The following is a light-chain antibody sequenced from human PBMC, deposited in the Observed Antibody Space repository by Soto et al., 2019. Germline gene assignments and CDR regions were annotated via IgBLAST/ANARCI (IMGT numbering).Light chain of an antibody. CDR3: QQRSNWPIT. J-gene: IGKJ5*01. CDR2: RAS. V-gene: IGKV3D-20*02. Sequence: EIVLTQSAATLSVSPGGRATLSCRVSQSVRGHLAWYQQEPGQAPRLLIYRASSRATGIPDRFSGTGSGTDFTLTISRVEPEDFAVYYCQQRSNWPITFGQGTRLEIK. CDR1: QSVRGH.